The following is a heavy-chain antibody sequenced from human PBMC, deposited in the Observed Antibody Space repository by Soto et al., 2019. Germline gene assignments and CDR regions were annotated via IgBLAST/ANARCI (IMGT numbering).Heavy chain of an antibody. CDR2: IHAGNGDT. CDR3: ARVPRYTSDIVEVPSVMFEDWFVP. V-gene: IGHV1-3*01. Sequence: QVQLVQSGAEVKKPGASVKVSCKASGYTFSTYAVQWVRQAPGQSLEWIGWIHAGNGDTKYSQKFHDRVTITRDTSASTTYMGLSSLSSEDTAVYYCARVPRYTSDIVEVPSVMFEDWFVPWGQGTLVTVSS. D-gene: IGHD2-2*01. J-gene: IGHJ5*02. CDR1: GYTFSTYA.